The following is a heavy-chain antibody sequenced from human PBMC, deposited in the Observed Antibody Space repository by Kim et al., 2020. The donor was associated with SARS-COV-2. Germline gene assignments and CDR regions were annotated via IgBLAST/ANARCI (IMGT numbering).Heavy chain of an antibody. Sequence: GGSLRLSCAASVFTFSDHYMDWVRQAPGKGLEWVGRIRNKANSYTTEYAASVKGRFTISRDDSVNSLYLQMNSLITEDTAVYYCARRAIGWSYFDYWGQGTLVTVSS. CDR1: VFTFSDHY. V-gene: IGHV3-72*01. J-gene: IGHJ4*02. CDR3: ARRAIGWSYFDY. CDR2: IRNKANSYTT. D-gene: IGHD2-2*03.